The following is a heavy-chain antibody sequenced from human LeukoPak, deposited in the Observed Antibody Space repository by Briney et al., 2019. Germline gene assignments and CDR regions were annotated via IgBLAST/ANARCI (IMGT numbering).Heavy chain of an antibody. CDR2: IKQDGSEK. D-gene: IGHD3-22*01. CDR1: GFTFSSYW. Sequence: PGGSLRPSCAASGFTFSSYWMSWVRQAPGKGLEWVANIKQDGSEKYYVDSVKGRFTISRDNAKNSLYLQMNSLRAEDTAVYYCARGPYYYDSSGYYCGYFQHWGQGTLVTVSS. CDR3: ARGPYYYDSSGYYCGYFQH. J-gene: IGHJ1*01. V-gene: IGHV3-7*04.